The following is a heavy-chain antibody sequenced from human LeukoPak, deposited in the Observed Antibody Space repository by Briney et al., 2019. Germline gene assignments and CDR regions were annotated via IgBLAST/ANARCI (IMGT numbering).Heavy chain of an antibody. CDR2: IIPIFGTA. V-gene: IGHV1-69*13. J-gene: IGHJ4*02. D-gene: IGHD5-18*01. CDR1: GGTFSSYA. Sequence: SVKVSCKASGGTFSSYAISWVRQAPGQGLEWMGGIIPIFGTANYAQKFQGRVTITADESTSTAYMELSSLRSDDTAVYYCARGPSRGYSYGFAYWGQGTLVTVSS. CDR3: ARGPSRGYSYGFAY.